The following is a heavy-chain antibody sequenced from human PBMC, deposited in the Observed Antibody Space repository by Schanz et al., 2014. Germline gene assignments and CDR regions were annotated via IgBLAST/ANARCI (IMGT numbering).Heavy chain of an antibody. Sequence: EVQLVESGGGLVQPGGSLRLSCAASRFTFSNYAMSWVRQAPGKGLEWVSAISGSGGSTYYADSVKGRFTISRDNSKNPLYLQMTSLRAEDTAVYSCAKPPPLVRGIAGWFGPWGQGSLVTVSS. CDR2: ISGSGGST. CDR3: AKPPPLVRGIAGWFGP. D-gene: IGHD3-10*01. CDR1: RFTFSNYA. V-gene: IGHV3-23*04. J-gene: IGHJ5*02.